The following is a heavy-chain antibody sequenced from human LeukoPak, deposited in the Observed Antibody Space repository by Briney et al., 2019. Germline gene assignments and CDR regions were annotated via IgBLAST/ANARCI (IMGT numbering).Heavy chain of an antibody. J-gene: IGHJ5*02. CDR2: IYYSGST. D-gene: IGHD2-2*01. CDR3: ARERYFCSSTSCNNWFDP. Sequence: SQTLSLTCTVSGGSISSGGYYWSWIRQHPGKGLEWIGYIYYSGSTYYNPSLKSRVTISVDTSKNQFSLKLSSVTAADTAVYYCARERYFCSSTSCNNWFDPWGQGTLVTVSS. CDR1: GGSISSGGYY. V-gene: IGHV4-31*03.